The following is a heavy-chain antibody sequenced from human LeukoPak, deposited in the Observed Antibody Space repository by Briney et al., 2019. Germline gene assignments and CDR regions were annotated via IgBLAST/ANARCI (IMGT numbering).Heavy chain of an antibody. V-gene: IGHV1-18*01. CDR2: ISAYNGNT. D-gene: IGHD3-3*01. CDR1: GYTFTSYG. J-gene: IGHJ6*03. CDR3: ARDEYAIFGVGYMDV. Sequence: ASVKVSXKASGYTFTSYGISWVRQAPGQGLEWMGWISAYNGNTNYAQKLQGRITMTTDTSTSTACMELRSLRSDDTAVYYCARDEYAIFGVGYMDVWGKGTTVTVSS.